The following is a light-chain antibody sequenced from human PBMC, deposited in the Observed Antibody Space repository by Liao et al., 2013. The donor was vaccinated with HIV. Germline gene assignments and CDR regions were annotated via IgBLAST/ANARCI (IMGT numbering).Light chain of an antibody. CDR1: KLGDKY. J-gene: IGLJ3*02. CDR3: QVWDHSSDQGV. CDR2: QDT. Sequence: SYELTQPPSVSVSPGQTASITCSGDKLGDKYACWYQQKPGQSPVLVIYQDTKRPSGIPERFSGSNSGNTATLTISGVETGDEADYFCQVWDHSSDQGVFGGGTKLTVL. V-gene: IGLV3-1*01.